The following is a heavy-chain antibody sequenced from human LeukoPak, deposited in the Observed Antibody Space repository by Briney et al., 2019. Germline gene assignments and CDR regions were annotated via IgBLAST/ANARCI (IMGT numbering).Heavy chain of an antibody. D-gene: IGHD3-10*01. CDR3: ARDPGITMVRGVSEGYYGMDV. CDR1: GGSINSYY. J-gene: IGHJ6*02. CDR2: IYYGGNT. Sequence: KPSETLSLTCTVSGGSINSYYWSWVRQPPGKGLEWIGYIYYGGNTDYNPSLKSRVTISVDTSKKQFSLNLSSVTAADTAVYYCARDPGITMVRGVSEGYYGMDVWGQGTTVTVSS. V-gene: IGHV4-59*01.